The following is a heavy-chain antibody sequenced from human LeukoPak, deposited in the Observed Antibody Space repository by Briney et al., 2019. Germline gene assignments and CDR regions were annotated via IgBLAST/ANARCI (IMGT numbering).Heavy chain of an antibody. V-gene: IGHV3-74*01. CDR2: INTDGSST. CDR1: GFTFSSYW. D-gene: IGHD1-26*01. CDR3: ARWGAAKFDAFDI. Sequence: GGSLRLSCAASGFTFSSYWMHWVRHVPGEGLVWVSRINTDGSSTSYADSVKGRFTISRDNAKNTLYLQMNSLRAEDTAVYYCARWGAAKFDAFDIWGQGTVVTVSS. J-gene: IGHJ3*02.